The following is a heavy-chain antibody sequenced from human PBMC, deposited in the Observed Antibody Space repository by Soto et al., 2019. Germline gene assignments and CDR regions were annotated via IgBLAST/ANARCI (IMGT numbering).Heavy chain of an antibody. J-gene: IGHJ4*02. CDR1: GFTFSTYW. CDR3: ARDMTGLVFDY. CDR2: INADDSTI. D-gene: IGHD3-16*01. Sequence: GGSLRLSCVASGFTFSTYWMHWVRQGPGKGLVWVSSINADDSTINYADSVKGRFTISRDNAKNTLYLEMNSLRAEDTAVYYCARDMTGLVFDYWGPGTLVTVSS. V-gene: IGHV3-74*01.